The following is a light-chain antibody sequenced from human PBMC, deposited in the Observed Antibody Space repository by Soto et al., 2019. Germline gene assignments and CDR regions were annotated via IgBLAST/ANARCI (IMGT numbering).Light chain of an antibody. Sequence: IVLTQSPATLSVSPGERATLSCRASQSVSSNLAWYQHKPGQAPRLLIYDASTRATCIPARFSGSGSGTDFTLTISGLQSEDFALYYCQQYNNWPPRVTFGGGTKVEIK. V-gene: IGKV3-15*01. CDR3: QQYNNWPPRVT. CDR1: QSVSSN. J-gene: IGKJ4*01. CDR2: DAS.